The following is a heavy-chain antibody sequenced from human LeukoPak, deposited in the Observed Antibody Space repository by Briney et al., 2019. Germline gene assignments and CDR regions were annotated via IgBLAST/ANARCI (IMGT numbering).Heavy chain of an antibody. CDR3: LGYCSSTSCYSFGDAFDI. J-gene: IGHJ3*02. D-gene: IGHD2-2*01. V-gene: IGHV3-30*02. Sequence: GESLRLSCATSGFIFSKHGMHWVRQAPGKGLEWVAFIRYDGSNKYYADSVKGRFTISRDNSKNTLYLQMNSLRAEDTAVYYCLGYCSSTSCYSFGDAFDIWGQGTMVTVSS. CDR1: GFIFSKHG. CDR2: IRYDGSNK.